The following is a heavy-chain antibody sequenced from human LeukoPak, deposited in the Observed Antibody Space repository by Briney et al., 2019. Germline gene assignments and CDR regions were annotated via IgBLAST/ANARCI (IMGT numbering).Heavy chain of an antibody. CDR2: IYYSGST. J-gene: IGHJ1*01. Sequence: SETLSLTCTVSGGSISSYYWSWIRQPPGKGLEWIGYIYYSGSTNYNPSLKSRVTISVDTSKNQFSLKLSSVTAADTAVYYCARGVSYYDSSGYYNEYFQHWGQGTLVTVSA. D-gene: IGHD3-22*01. CDR3: ARGVSYYDSSGYYNEYFQH. V-gene: IGHV4-59*08. CDR1: GGSISSYY.